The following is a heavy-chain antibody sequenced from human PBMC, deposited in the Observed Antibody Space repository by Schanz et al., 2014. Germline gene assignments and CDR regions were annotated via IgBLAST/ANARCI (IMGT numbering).Heavy chain of an antibody. V-gene: IGHV3-74*01. Sequence: EVQLVPSGGGLVQPGGSLRLSCAASGFTFSSHWMHWVRQDPGKGLVWVARINSVGSNTDYADSVTGRFTISRDNAKRSLFLQMNSLRVEDTAVYFCVSQTGSPNYWGQGTLVTVSS. D-gene: IGHD6-13*01. CDR2: INSVGSNT. CDR3: VSQTGSPNY. CDR1: GFTFSSHW. J-gene: IGHJ4*02.